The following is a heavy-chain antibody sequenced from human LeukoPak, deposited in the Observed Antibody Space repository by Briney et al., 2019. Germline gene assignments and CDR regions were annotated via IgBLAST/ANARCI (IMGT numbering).Heavy chain of an antibody. CDR3: ARDLPHGYYDSSGYYTEDYYGMDV. V-gene: IGHV1-18*01. J-gene: IGHJ6*02. Sequence: ASVKVSCKAFGYTFTSYGISWVRQAPGQGLEWMGWISAYNGNTNYAQKLQGRVTMTTDTSTSTAYMELRSLRSDDTAVYYFARDLPHGYYDSSGYYTEDYYGMDVWGQGTTVTVSS. CDR1: GYTFTSYG. CDR2: ISAYNGNT. D-gene: IGHD3-22*01.